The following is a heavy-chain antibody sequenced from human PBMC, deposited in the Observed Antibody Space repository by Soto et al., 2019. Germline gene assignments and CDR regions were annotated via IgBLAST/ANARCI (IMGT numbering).Heavy chain of an antibody. CDR1: GGTFNSYD. V-gene: IGHV1-69*01. D-gene: IGHD3-22*01. Sequence: QVQLVQSGAEVKKPGSSMKVSCKASGGTFNSYDINWVRQAPGQGLEWMGGIIPIVETPKYAQKFQGRVTITADESPKTVYMELSSLRSEDTAMYYCARISRPNYYDTSGFFKDNWFDPWGQGTLVTVSS. J-gene: IGHJ5*02. CDR3: ARISRPNYYDTSGFFKDNWFDP. CDR2: IIPIVETP.